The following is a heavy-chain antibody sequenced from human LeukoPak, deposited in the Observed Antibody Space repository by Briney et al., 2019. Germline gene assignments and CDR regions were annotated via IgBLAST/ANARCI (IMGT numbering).Heavy chain of an antibody. J-gene: IGHJ6*04. CDR2: ISGSGGST. CDR3: AKGMIPAAMWMYYYYGMDV. Sequence: GGSLRLSCAASGFTFSTYAMNWVRQAPGKGLEWVSVISGSGGSTYYADSVKGRFTISRDSSRNTLYLQMNSLRAEDTAVFYCAKGMIPAAMWMYYYYGMDVWGKGTTVTVSS. V-gene: IGHV3-23*01. D-gene: IGHD2-2*01. CDR1: GFTFSTYA.